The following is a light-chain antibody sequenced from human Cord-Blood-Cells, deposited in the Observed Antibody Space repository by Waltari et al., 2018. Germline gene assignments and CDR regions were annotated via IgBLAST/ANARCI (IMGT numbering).Light chain of an antibody. CDR1: SRDVGGYNY. CDR2: DVS. Sequence: QSALTQPRSVSGSPGQSVTIPCTGTSRDVGGYNYVSLYQQHPGKAPKLMIYDVSNRPSGVPDRFSGSKSGNPASLTISGLQAEDEADYYCCSYAGSYTWVFGGGTKLTVL. J-gene: IGLJ3*02. CDR3: CSYAGSYTWV. V-gene: IGLV2-11*01.